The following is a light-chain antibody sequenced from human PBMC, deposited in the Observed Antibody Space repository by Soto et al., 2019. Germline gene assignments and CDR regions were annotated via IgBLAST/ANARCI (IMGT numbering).Light chain of an antibody. CDR3: QQYYSYPFT. Sequence: AIRMTQSPSSLSASTGDRVTITCLASQGISSYLAWYQQKPGKAPKLLIYAASTLQSGVPSRFSGSGSGTDFTLTISCLQSEDFANYYCQQYYSYPFTFGPGTKVDIK. V-gene: IGKV1-8*01. CDR1: QGISSY. J-gene: IGKJ3*01. CDR2: AAS.